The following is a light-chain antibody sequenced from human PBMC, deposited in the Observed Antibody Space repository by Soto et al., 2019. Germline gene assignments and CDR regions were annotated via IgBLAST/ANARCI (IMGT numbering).Light chain of an antibody. CDR1: QSISSN. V-gene: IGKV3-15*01. CDR3: QVYAVWLER. CDR2: GAS. Sequence: IGVTQSPATLSLNPGERDTLYCRASQSISSNLAWYQQKPGQAPRLLIYGASTRATGIPARFSGSGSGTEFTLTISCFQSEDFTVYYCQVYAVWLERFAQVTKV. J-gene: IGKJ1*01.